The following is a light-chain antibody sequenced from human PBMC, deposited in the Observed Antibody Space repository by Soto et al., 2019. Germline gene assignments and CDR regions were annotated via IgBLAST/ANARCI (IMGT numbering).Light chain of an antibody. J-gene: IGKJ2*01. CDR2: CAS. CDR1: QSVLYSSNNKNY. CDR3: QQYESTPPT. V-gene: IGKV4-1*01. Sequence: DIVMTQSPDSLAVSLGERATINCKSSQSVLYSSNNKNYLAWYQQRPGQPPKLLIYCASTRESGVPDRFSGSGSGTDFTLTITSLQAEDVAVYYCQQYESTPPTFGQGTKWEIK.